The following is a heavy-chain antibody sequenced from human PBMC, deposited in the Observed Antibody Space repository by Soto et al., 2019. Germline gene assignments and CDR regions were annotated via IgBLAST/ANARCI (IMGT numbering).Heavy chain of an antibody. CDR2: MNPNSGNT. Sequence: GASVKVSCKASGYTFTSYDINWVRQATGQGLEWMGWMNPNSGNTGYAQKFQGRVTMTRNTSISTAYMELSSLRSEDTAVYYCARGSHNYDFWSGYYKNNWFDPWGQGTLVTVSS. D-gene: IGHD3-3*01. V-gene: IGHV1-8*01. J-gene: IGHJ5*02. CDR3: ARGSHNYDFWSGYYKNNWFDP. CDR1: GYTFTSYD.